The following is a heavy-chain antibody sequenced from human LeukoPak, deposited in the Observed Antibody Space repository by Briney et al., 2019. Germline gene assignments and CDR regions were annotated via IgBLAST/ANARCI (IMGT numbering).Heavy chain of an antibody. J-gene: IGHJ4*02. Sequence: VGSLRLSCAASGFTFSSYSMNWVRQAPGKGLEWVSYISSSSSTIFYADSVKGRFTISRDNAKNSLYLQMHSLRDEDTAVYYCARAWYSWGYYFDYWGQGTLVTVSS. D-gene: IGHD1-26*01. CDR1: GFTFSSYS. CDR3: ARAWYSWGYYFDY. CDR2: ISSSSSTI. V-gene: IGHV3-48*02.